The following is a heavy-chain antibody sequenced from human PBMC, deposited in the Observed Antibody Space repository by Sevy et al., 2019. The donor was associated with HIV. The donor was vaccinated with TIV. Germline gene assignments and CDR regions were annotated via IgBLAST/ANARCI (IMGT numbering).Heavy chain of an antibody. CDR1: GFTVSSNY. CDR3: ARSPGGFGELPFDY. V-gene: IGHV3-53*01. CDR2: IYSGGST. Sequence: GGSLRLSCAASGFTVSSNYMSWVRQAPGKGLEWVSVIYSGGSTYYADSVKGRFTISIDNSKNTLYLQMNSLRAEDTAVYYCARSPGGFGELPFDYWGQGTLVTVSS. J-gene: IGHJ4*02. D-gene: IGHD3-10*01.